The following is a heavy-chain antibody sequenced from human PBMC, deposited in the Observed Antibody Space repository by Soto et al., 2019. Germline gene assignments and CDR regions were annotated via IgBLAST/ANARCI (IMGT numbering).Heavy chain of an antibody. J-gene: IGHJ6*02. CDR1: GGSISSGGYY. D-gene: IGHD6-19*01. CDR2: IYYSGST. V-gene: IGHV4-31*03. Sequence: SETLSLTCTVSGGSISSGGYYWSWIRQHPGKGLEWIGYIYYSGSTYYDPSLKSRVTISVDTSKNQFSLKLSSVTAADTAVYYCARDFTDSSGPTLGMGVWGQGTTVTVSS. CDR3: ARDFTDSSGPTLGMGV.